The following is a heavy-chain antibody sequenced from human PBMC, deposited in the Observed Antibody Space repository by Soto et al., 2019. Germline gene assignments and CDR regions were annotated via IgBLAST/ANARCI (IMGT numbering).Heavy chain of an antibody. V-gene: IGHV3-23*01. CDR1: GFTFSSYA. D-gene: IGHD2-15*01. CDR2: VSIGGST. CDR3: AKRRGAGGHFDY. Sequence: GGSLRLSCAASGFTFSSYAMGWVRQGPGKGLEWVAVVSIGGSTHYADSVRGRFTISRDNSKNTLSLQMNSLTAEDTAVYFCAKRRGAGGHFDYWGQGALVTVSS. J-gene: IGHJ4*02.